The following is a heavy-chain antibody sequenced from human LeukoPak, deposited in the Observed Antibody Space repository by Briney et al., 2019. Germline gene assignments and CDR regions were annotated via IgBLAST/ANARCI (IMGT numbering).Heavy chain of an antibody. J-gene: IGHJ6*03. CDR1: GFTFDDYA. CDR3: ARSEMGYYNYYMDV. CDR2: ISSSSSYI. D-gene: IGHD5-24*01. V-gene: IGHV3-21*01. Sequence: GGSLRLSCAVSGFTFDDYAMHWVRQVPGKGLEWVSFISSSSSYIYYADSVKGRFTISRDNAKNSLYLQMNSLRAEDTAVYYCARSEMGYYNYYMDVWGKGTTVTISS.